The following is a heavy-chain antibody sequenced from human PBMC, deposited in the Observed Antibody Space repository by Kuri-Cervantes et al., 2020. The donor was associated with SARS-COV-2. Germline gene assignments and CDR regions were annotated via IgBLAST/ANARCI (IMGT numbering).Heavy chain of an antibody. V-gene: IGHV3-30*02. Sequence: GESLKISCAASGFTFSSYGMHWVRQAPGKGLEWVAFIRYDGSNKYYADSVKGRFTISRDNSKNTLYLQMNSLRAEDTAVYYCAKAFRIAAAGTRFDYWGQGTLVTVSS. J-gene: IGHJ4*02. D-gene: IGHD6-13*01. CDR2: IRYDGSNK. CDR1: GFTFSSYG. CDR3: AKAFRIAAAGTRFDY.